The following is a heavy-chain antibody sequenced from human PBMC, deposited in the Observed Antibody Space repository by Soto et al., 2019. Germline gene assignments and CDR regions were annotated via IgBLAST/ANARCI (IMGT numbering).Heavy chain of an antibody. CDR3: ARSRARGYCSSTSCPEV. V-gene: IGHV1-69*13. J-gene: IGHJ6*02. CDR2: IIPTFGTA. Sequence: GASVKVSCKASGGTFSSYAISWVRQAPGQGLEWMGGIIPTFGTANYAQKFQGRVTITADESTSTAYMELSSLRSEDTAVYYCARSRARGYCSSTSCPEVWGQGTTVTVSS. D-gene: IGHD2-2*01. CDR1: GGTFSSYA.